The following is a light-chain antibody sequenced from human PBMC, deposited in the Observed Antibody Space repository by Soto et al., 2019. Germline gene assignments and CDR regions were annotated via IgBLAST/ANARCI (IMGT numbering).Light chain of an antibody. CDR1: QRISSN. Sequence: EIVMTQSPATLSVSPGDRATLSCRASQRISSNLAWYQQRPGQAPRLLIYGASTRAPGIPARFSGSGSETEFTLTISSLQSEDFAVYYCQHYNNWPPWTLGQGTKV. CDR2: GAS. V-gene: IGKV3-15*01. CDR3: QHYNNWPPWT. J-gene: IGKJ1*01.